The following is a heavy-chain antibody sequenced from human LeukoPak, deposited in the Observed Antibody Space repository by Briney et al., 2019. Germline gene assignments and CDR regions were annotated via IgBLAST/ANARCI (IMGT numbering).Heavy chain of an antibody. CDR2: ISSSSNTI. CDR1: GFTFSSYS. V-gene: IGHV3-48*02. J-gene: IGHJ6*02. CDR3: ARGGSDSSSWFSNYYYYGMDV. Sequence: GGSLRLSCAASGFTFSSYSMNGVRQAPGKGLEWVSYISSSSNTIYYADSVKGRFTISRDNAKSSLYLQMNSLRDEDTAVYYCARGGSDSSSWFSNYYYYGMDVWGQGTTVTVSS. D-gene: IGHD6-13*01.